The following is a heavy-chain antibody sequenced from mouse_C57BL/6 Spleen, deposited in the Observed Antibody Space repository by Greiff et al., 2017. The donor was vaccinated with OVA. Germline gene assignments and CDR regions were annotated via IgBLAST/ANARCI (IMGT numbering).Heavy chain of an antibody. D-gene: IGHD3-2*02. CDR1: GFSLTSYG. CDR2: IWSGGGT. J-gene: IGHJ3*01. Sequence: QVQLQQSGPGLVQPSQSLSITCTVSGFSLTSYGVHWVRQSPGKGLEWLGVIWSGGGTAYNEAFISRLSIRKDNSTSQVFFTMNSLQADDTAIYYCARYATSGYWFAYWGQGTLGTVSA. V-gene: IGHV2-2*01. CDR3: ARYATSGYWFAY.